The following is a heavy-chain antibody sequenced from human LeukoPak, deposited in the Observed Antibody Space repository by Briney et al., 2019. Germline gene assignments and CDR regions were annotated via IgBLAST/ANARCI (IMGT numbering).Heavy chain of an antibody. D-gene: IGHD5-24*01. CDR1: GFTFSSYG. Sequence: GGSLRLSCAASGFTFSSYGMHWVRQAPGKGLEWVAFIRYDGSNKYYADSVKGRFTISRDNSKNTLYLQMNSLRAEDTAVYYCAKALLDGYKEEYYFDYWGQGTLVTVSS. J-gene: IGHJ4*02. CDR3: AKALLDGYKEEYYFDY. CDR2: IRYDGSNK. V-gene: IGHV3-30*02.